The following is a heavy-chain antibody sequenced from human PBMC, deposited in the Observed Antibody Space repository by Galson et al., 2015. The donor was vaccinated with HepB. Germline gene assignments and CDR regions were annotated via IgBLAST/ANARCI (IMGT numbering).Heavy chain of an antibody. CDR1: GGSISSGSYY. CDR3: ATPYTSRFDY. V-gene: IGHV4-61*02. D-gene: IGHD4-11*01. J-gene: IGHJ4*02. CDR2: IYTSGST. Sequence: TLSLTCTVSGGSISSGSYYWSWIRQPAGKGLEWIGRIYTSGSTNYNPSLKSRVTISVDTSKNQFSLKLSSVTAADTAVYYCATPYTSRFDYWGQGTLVTVSS.